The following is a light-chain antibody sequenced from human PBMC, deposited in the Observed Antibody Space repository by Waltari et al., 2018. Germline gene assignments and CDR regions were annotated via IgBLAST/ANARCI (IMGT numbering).Light chain of an antibody. V-gene: IGLV3-19*01. CDR1: SLRSFH. CDR2: ETD. Sequence: SSELTQDPAVSVALGQTIRITCQGDSLRSFHASWYQQKPGQGPVLVIYETDKRPSGIPDRFSGSRSGNTASLTITGAQAEDEADYYCNSRDSSAYHLVFGGGTKLTVL. J-gene: IGLJ2*01. CDR3: NSRDSSAYHLV.